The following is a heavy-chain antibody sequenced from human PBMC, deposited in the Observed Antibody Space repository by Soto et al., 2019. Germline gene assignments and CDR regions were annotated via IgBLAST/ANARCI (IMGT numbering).Heavy chain of an antibody. D-gene: IGHD3-22*01. CDR2: ISAYNGNT. CDR3: TTREDSSGSFDY. V-gene: IGHV1-18*04. CDR1: GYTFTSYG. J-gene: IGHJ4*02. Sequence: ASVKVSCKASGYTFTSYGISWVRQAPGQGLEWMGWISAYNGNTNYAQKLQGRVTMTTDTSTSTAYMELRSLRSDDTAVYYCTTREDSSGSFDYWGQGXLVTVYS.